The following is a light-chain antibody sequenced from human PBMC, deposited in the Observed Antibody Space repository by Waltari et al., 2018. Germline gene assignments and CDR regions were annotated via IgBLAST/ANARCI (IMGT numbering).Light chain of an antibody. Sequence: QSGLTQLASVSGSPGQSITISCTGTSSDVGNYNLVSWYQQYPGKAPKLMVYEVTKRTSGVSDRFSGSKSGNTASLTISGLQSEDEADYYCCSYAGLGIYVFGTGTKVTVL. J-gene: IGLJ1*01. CDR3: CSYAGLGIYV. CDR2: EVT. CDR1: SSDVGNYNL. V-gene: IGLV2-23*02.